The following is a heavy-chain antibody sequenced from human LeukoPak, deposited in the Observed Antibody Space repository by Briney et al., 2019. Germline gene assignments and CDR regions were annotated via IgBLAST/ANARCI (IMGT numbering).Heavy chain of an antibody. J-gene: IGHJ6*02. Sequence: GGSLRLSCAASGFTSRIYLLTWVCPGPGKGVGWVANIKEDGSVKYYVDSVKGRFTISRDNAKKSLYLQMNNLRGEDTAVYFCARRWKLSLDVWGQGTTVTVSS. CDR1: GFTSRIYL. D-gene: IGHD5-24*01. CDR3: ARRWKLSLDV. CDR2: IKEDGSVK. V-gene: IGHV3-7*04.